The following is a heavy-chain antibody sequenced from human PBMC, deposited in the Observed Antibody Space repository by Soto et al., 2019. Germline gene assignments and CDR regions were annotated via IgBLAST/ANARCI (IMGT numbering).Heavy chain of an antibody. CDR2: IYYTGST. D-gene: IGHD6-13*01. CDR3: ARGGAAAADY. J-gene: IGHJ4*02. CDR1: GGSVSSGAFY. V-gene: IGHV4-61*08. Sequence: QVQLQESGPGLVKPSETLSLTCTVSGGSVSSGAFYWTWIRQPPGKGLEWIGYIYYTGSTNYNPSLKSRLTISVDTSKNQFYLKLTSVTAADTAVYYCARGGAAAADYWGQGTLVTVSS.